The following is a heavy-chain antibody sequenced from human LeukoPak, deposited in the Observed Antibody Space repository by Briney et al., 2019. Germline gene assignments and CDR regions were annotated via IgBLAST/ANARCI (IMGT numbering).Heavy chain of an antibody. CDR2: ISSSGSTI. J-gene: IGHJ4*02. D-gene: IGHD1-26*01. CDR1: GFTFSSYE. CDR3: AREAWGSYLRYFDY. V-gene: IGHV3-48*03. Sequence: GGSLRLSCAASGFTFSSYEMNWDRQAPGKGLEWVSYISSSGSTIYYADSVKGRLTISRDNAKNSLYLQMNSLRAEDTAVYYCAREAWGSYLRYFDYWGQGTLVTVSS.